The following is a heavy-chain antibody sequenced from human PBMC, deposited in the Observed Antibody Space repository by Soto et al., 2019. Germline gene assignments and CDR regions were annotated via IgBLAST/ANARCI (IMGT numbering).Heavy chain of an antibody. Sequence: QVPLQESGPRLVRPSGTLSLTCNVSRGSITTANWWNWVRQPPGRGLEWIGEIYHSGSTNYNLSLKSRVTLSVDKFKNQFSLTLSSVTAADTAIFYCARRGGGVVLAATTPFDYWGQGILVTVSS. D-gene: IGHD2-15*01. CDR1: RGSITTANW. V-gene: IGHV4-4*02. J-gene: IGHJ4*02. CDR2: IYHSGST. CDR3: ARRGGGVVLAATTPFDY.